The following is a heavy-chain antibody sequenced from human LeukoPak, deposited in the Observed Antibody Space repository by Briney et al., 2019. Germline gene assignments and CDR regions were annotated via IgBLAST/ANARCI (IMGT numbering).Heavy chain of an antibody. Sequence: ASMKVSCKASGYTFTGYYIHWVRQAPGQGLEWMGWINPNSGGTNYAQKFQGRVTMTSDTSVSTTYMELSRLRPDDTAVYYCARGMSSGWFDCWGQGTLVTVSS. CDR3: ARGMSSGWFDC. V-gene: IGHV1-2*02. CDR2: INPNSGGT. CDR1: GYTFTGYY. J-gene: IGHJ5*01. D-gene: IGHD6-19*01.